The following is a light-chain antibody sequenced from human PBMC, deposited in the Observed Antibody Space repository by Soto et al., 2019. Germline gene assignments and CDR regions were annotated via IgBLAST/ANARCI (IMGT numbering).Light chain of an antibody. J-gene: IGKJ1*01. Sequence: EILLTQSPCTLALSPGERATLSCRASQSLGGNLAWYQQKPGQAPRLLIYGASTRATGIPARFSGSGSGTEFTLTISSLQYEDYAVYYCHQYNNWPPWTFGQGTKVDIK. CDR1: QSLGGN. V-gene: IGKV3-15*01. CDR3: HQYNNWPPWT. CDR2: GAS.